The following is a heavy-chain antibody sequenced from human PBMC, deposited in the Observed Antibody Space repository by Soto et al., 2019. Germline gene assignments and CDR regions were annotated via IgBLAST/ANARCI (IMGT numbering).Heavy chain of an antibody. CDR2: IGSSRRST. CDR3: ARDRARYGMDV. Sequence: PGGSLRLSCAASGFTFSSYNMKWVRQAPGKGLEWVTYIGSSRRSTYYADSVKGRLTMSRDNAKRSLYLQMNSLRAEDTAVYYCARDRARYGMDVWGQGTTVTVSS. D-gene: IGHD3-10*01. CDR1: GFTFSSYN. V-gene: IGHV3-48*04. J-gene: IGHJ6*02.